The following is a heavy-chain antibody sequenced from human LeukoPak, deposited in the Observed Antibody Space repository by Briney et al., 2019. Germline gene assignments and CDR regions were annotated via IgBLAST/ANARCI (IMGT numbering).Heavy chain of an antibody. CDR1: GFTFSSYS. J-gene: IGHJ1*01. CDR3: ARDPVGATEGGHFQH. D-gene: IGHD1-26*01. V-gene: IGHV3-21*01. Sequence: GGSLRLSCAASGFTFSSYSMNWVRQAPGKGLEWVSSISSSSSYIYYADSVKGRFTISRDNAKNSLYLQMNSLRAEDTAVYYCARDPVGATEGGHFQHWGQGTLVTVSS. CDR2: ISSSSSYI.